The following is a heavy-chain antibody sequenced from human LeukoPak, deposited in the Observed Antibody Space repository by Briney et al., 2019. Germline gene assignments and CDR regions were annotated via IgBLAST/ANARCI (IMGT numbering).Heavy chain of an antibody. V-gene: IGHV3-23*01. Sequence: PGGSLRLSCAASGFTFSSYAMSWVRQAPGKGLEWVSAISGSGGNTYYADSVKGRFTISRDNSKNTLYLQMNSLRAEDTAVYYCAKGGYCSGGSCYSGAFDIWAKGQWSPSLQ. D-gene: IGHD2-15*01. J-gene: IGHJ3*02. CDR1: GFTFSSYA. CDR2: ISGSGGNT. CDR3: AKGGYCSGGSCYSGAFDI.